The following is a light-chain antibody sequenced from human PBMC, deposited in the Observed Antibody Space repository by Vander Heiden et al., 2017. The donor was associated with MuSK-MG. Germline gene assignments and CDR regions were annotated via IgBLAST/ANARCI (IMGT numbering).Light chain of an antibody. CDR1: QRLLHSNGYNY. Sequence: DIVMTQSPLSLPVPPGEPASISSRSSQRLLHSNGYNYLDWYLQKPAQTPQLLIDLGSKRATGVPDRCSGSGSGTDFTLKSIRVEAEDVGVYYCRQDRQTHIFGGGTKVEIK. J-gene: IGKJ4*01. CDR2: LGS. CDR3: RQDRQTHI. V-gene: IGKV2-28*01.